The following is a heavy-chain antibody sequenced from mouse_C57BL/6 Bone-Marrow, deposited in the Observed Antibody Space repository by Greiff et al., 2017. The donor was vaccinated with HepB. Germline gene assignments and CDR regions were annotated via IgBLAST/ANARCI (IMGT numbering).Heavy chain of an antibody. CDR1: GFTFSDYG. Sequence: DVKLVESGGGLVKPGGSLKLSCAASGFTFSDYGMHWVRQAPEKGLEWVAYISSGSSTIYYADTVKGRFTISRDNAKNTLFLKMTSLRSEDTAMYYCARYYYPYYWGRGTTLTVSS. D-gene: IGHD1-1*01. CDR3: ARYYYPYY. J-gene: IGHJ2*01. V-gene: IGHV5-17*01. CDR2: ISSGSSTI.